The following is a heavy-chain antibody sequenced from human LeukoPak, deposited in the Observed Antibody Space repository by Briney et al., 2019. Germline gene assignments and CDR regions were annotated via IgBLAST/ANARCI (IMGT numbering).Heavy chain of an antibody. CDR2: ISAYNGNT. CDR3: ARAIPPGIAARYNWLDP. V-gene: IGHV1-18*01. Sequence: ASVKVSCKASGYTFTSYGISWVRQAPGQGLEWMGWISAYNGNTNYAQKLQGRVTMTTDTSTSTAYMELRSLRSDDTAVYYCARAIPPGIAARYNWLDPWGQGTLVTVSS. D-gene: IGHD6-6*01. J-gene: IGHJ5*02. CDR1: GYTFTSYG.